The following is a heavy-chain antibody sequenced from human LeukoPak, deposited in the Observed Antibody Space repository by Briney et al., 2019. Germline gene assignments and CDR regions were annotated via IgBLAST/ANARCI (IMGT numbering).Heavy chain of an antibody. CDR3: AELGITMIGGV. CDR1: GFTFSSYE. Sequence: PGGSLRLSCAATGFTFSSYEMNWVRQAPGKGLEWVSYISSSGSTIYYADSVKGRFTISRDNAKNSLYLQMNSLRAEDTAVYYCAELGITMIGGVWGKGTTVTISS. V-gene: IGHV3-48*03. J-gene: IGHJ6*04. CDR2: ISSSGSTI. D-gene: IGHD3-10*02.